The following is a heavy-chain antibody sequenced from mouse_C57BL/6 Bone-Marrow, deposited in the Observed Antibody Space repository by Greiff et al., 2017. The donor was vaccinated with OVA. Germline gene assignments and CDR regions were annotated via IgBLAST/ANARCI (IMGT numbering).Heavy chain of an antibody. D-gene: IGHD2-1*01. CDR3: TMSGIDGNFAWFAY. CDR2: IDPENGDT. Sequence: EVQLQQSGAELVRPGASVKLSCTASGFNIKDDYMHWVKQRPEQGLEWIGWIDPENGDTEYASKFQGKATITADTSSNTAYLQLSSLTSEDTAVYYCTMSGIDGNFAWFAYWGQGTLVTVSA. CDR1: GFNIKDDY. V-gene: IGHV14-4*01. J-gene: IGHJ3*01.